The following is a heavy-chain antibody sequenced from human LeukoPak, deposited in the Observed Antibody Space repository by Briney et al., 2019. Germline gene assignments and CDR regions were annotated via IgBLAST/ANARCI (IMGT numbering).Heavy chain of an antibody. V-gene: IGHV1-46*01. CDR3: ATNRGVDVDY. CDR1: GYTFTSYY. Sequence: ASVKVSRKASGYTFTSYYMHWVRQAPGQGLEWMGIINPSGGSTSYAQKFQGRVTMTRDMSTSTVYMELSSLRSEDTAVYYCATNRGVDVDYWGQGTLVTVSS. D-gene: IGHD3-10*01. CDR2: INPSGGST. J-gene: IGHJ4*02.